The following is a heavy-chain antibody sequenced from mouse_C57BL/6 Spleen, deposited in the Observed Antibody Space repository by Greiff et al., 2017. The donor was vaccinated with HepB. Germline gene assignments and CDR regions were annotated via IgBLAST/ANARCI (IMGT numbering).Heavy chain of an antibody. CDR1: GFSLTSYG. V-gene: IGHV2-2*01. CDR3: ARPQSSYWYFDV. Sequence: QVQLQQSGPGLVQPSQCLSITCTVSGFSLTSYGVHWVRQSPGQGLEWLGVIWSGGSTDYTAAFISRLSISKDNSKSQVFFKMNSLQADDTAIYYCARPQSSYWYFDVWGTGTTVTVSS. D-gene: IGHD6-1*01. CDR2: IWSGGST. J-gene: IGHJ1*03.